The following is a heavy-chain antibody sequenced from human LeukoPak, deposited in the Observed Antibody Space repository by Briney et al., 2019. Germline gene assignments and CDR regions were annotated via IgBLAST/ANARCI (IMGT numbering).Heavy chain of an antibody. J-gene: IGHJ6*02. CDR3: EKDESTAMDV. V-gene: IGHV3-23*01. CDR1: GFTFSSYA. CDR2: ISGSGGST. Sequence: GGSLRLSCAVSGFTFSSYAMSWVRQAPGKGLEWVSAISGSGGSTYYADSVKGRFTVSRENSKNTLYLQMNSLRAEDTAVYYCEKDESTAMDVWGQGTTVTVSS.